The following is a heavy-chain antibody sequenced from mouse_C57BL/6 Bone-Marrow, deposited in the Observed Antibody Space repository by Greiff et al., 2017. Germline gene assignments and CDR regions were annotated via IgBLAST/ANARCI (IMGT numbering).Heavy chain of an antibody. Sequence: DVKLVESGGDLVKPGGSLKLSCAASGFTFSSYGMSWFRQTPDKRLEWVATISIGGSYTYYPDSVKGRFTITRDNAKNTLYLQMGGLKSEDTAMYYCARHNYWGQGTTLTVSS. J-gene: IGHJ2*01. CDR1: GFTFSSYG. V-gene: IGHV5-6*02. CDR2: ISIGGSYT. CDR3: ARHNY.